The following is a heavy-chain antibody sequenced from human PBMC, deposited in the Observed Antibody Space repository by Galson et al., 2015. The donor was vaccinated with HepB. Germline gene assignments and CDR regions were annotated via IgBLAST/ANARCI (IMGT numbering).Heavy chain of an antibody. CDR1: GYTFTGYY. Sequence: SVKVSCKASGYTFTGYYMHWVRQAPGQGLEWMGWINPNSGGTNYAQKFQGRVTMTRDTSISTAYMELSRLRSDDTAVYYCARVRSTSGQRGSYFQHWGQGTLVTVSS. CDR3: ARVRSTSGQRGSYFQH. CDR2: INPNSGGT. J-gene: IGHJ1*01. V-gene: IGHV1-2*02. D-gene: IGHD2-2*01.